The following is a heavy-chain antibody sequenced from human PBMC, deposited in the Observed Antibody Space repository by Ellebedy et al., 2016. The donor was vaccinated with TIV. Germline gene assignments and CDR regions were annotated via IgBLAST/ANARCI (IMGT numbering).Heavy chain of an antibody. CDR1: GYTFTSYG. CDR3: ATDRYGFSMYYYGMDV. J-gene: IGHJ6*02. D-gene: IGHD5-18*01. CDR2: ISAYNGNT. V-gene: IGHV1-18*01. Sequence: AASVKVSCKASGYTFTSYGISWVRQAPGQGLEWMGWISAYNGNTNYAQKLQGRVTMTTDTSTSTAYMELRSLRSDDTAVYYCATDRYGFSMYYYGMDVWGQGTTVTVSS.